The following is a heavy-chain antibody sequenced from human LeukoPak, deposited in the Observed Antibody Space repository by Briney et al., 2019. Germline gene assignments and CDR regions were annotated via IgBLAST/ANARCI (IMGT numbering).Heavy chain of an antibody. Sequence: SQTLSLTCTVSGGSISSGGYYWSWIRQHPGKGLEWIGYIYYSGSTYYNPSLKSRVTISVDTSKNQFSLKLSSVTAADTAVYYCARGLRVVVPYDAFDIWGQGTMVTVSS. J-gene: IGHJ3*02. CDR3: ARGLRVVVPYDAFDI. CDR1: GGSISSGGYY. D-gene: IGHD2-2*01. CDR2: IYYSGST. V-gene: IGHV4-31*03.